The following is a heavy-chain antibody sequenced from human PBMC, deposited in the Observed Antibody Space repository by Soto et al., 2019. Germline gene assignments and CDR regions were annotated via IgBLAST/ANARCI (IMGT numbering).Heavy chain of an antibody. V-gene: IGHV3-73*01. CDR2: IRSKANSYAT. CDR1: GFTFSGSA. D-gene: IGHD4-17*01. J-gene: IGHJ6*02. CDR3: MGDYTTLNYYYYGMDV. Sequence: GSLRLSCAASGFTFSGSAMHWVRQASGKGLEWVGRIRSKANSYATAYAASVKGRFTISRDDSKNTAYLQMNSLKTEDTAVYYCMGDYTTLNYYYYGMDVWGQGTTVTVSS.